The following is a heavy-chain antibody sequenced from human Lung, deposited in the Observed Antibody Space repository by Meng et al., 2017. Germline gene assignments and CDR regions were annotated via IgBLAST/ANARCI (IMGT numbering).Heavy chain of an antibody. J-gene: IGHJ4*02. V-gene: IGHV4-34*01. CDR2: INHSGST. CDR1: GGSFSDYY. CDR3: ARGPTTMAHDFDY. D-gene: IGHD4-11*01. Sequence: QVSLQQWGAGLWKPSETLSLTCVVSGGSFSDYYWSWIRQPPGKGLEWIGEINHSGSTNYNPSLESRATISVDTSQNNLSLKLSSVTAADSAVYYCARGPTTMAHDFDYWGQGTLVTVSS.